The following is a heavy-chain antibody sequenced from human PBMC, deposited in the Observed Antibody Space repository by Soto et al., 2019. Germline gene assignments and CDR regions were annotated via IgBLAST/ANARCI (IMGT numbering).Heavy chain of an antibody. V-gene: IGHV4-31*03. CDR1: GASISSGVSY. CDR3: ARPKTIGAAAGKGWFDP. D-gene: IGHD6-13*01. Sequence: PSETLSLTCTVSGASISSGVSYWSWIRQHPGEGLEWIGYIYYSGSTNYNPSLKSRVTISVDSSKNQFSLKLTSVTAADTAMYYCARPKTIGAAAGKGWFDPWGQGTLVTVSS. J-gene: IGHJ5*02. CDR2: IYYSGST.